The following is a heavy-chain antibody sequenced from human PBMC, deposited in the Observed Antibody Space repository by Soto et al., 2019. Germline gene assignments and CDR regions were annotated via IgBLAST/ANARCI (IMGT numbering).Heavy chain of an antibody. V-gene: IGHV4-34*01. CDR3: ARDRETQLLDYYGMDV. Sequence: QVQLQQWGAGLLKPSETLSLTCAVYGGSSSGYYWSWIRQPPGKGLEWIGEINHSGSTNYNPSLKSQVTIAVDTSKNQFSLKLSSVTAADTAVYYCARDRETQLLDYYGMDVWGQGTTVTVSS. CDR1: GGSSSGYY. J-gene: IGHJ6*02. D-gene: IGHD1-7*01. CDR2: INHSGST.